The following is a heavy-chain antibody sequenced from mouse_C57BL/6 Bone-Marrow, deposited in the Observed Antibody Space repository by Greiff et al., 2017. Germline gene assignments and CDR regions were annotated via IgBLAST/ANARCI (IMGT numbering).Heavy chain of an antibody. CDR3: ARSPTAQATPRAMDY. J-gene: IGHJ4*01. CDR2: INPSSGYT. CDR1: GYTFTSYT. Sequence: QVQLQQSGAELARPGASVKMSCKASGYTFTSYTMHWVKQRPGQGLEWIGYINPSSGYTKYNQKFKDKATLTADKSSSTAYMQLSSLTSEDSAVYYCARSPTAQATPRAMDYWGQGTSVTVSS. D-gene: IGHD3-2*02. V-gene: IGHV1-4*01.